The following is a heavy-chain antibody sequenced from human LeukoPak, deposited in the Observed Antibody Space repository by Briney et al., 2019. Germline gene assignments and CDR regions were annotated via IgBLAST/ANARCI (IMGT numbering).Heavy chain of an antibody. CDR3: ARERGGGTTGTMTYDI. Sequence: ASVKVSCKVSGYTLTELSMHWVRQAPGKGLEWMGGFDPEDGETIYAQKFQGRVTMTEDTPTDTAYMELSSLRSEDTAVYYCARERGGGTTGTMTYDIWGQGTMVTVSS. V-gene: IGHV1-24*01. CDR1: GYTLTELS. J-gene: IGHJ3*02. D-gene: IGHD1-1*01. CDR2: FDPEDGET.